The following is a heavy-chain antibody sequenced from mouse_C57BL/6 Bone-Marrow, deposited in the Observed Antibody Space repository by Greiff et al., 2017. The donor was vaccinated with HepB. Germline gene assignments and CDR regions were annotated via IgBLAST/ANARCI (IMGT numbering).Heavy chain of an antibody. J-gene: IGHJ4*01. CDR2: IRSKSSNYAT. CDR3: VRAGYYGVFYAMDY. CDR1: GFTFNTYA. D-gene: IGHD1-1*01. Sequence: DVHLVESGGGLVQPKGSLKLSCAASGFTFNTYAMHWVRQAPGKGLEWVARIRSKSSNYATYYADSVKDRFTISRDDSQSMLYLQMNNLKTEDTAMYYCVRAGYYGVFYAMDYWGQGTSVTVSS. V-gene: IGHV10-3*01.